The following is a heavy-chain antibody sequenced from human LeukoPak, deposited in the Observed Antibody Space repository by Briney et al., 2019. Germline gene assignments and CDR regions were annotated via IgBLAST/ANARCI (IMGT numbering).Heavy chain of an antibody. J-gene: IGHJ3*02. CDR1: GGSFSGYY. CDR3: ARAGGIVVVVAATRHDAFDI. Sequence: PSETLSLTCAVYGGSFSGYYWSWIRQPPGKGLEWIGEINHSGSTNYNPSLKSRVTISVETSKNQFSLKLSSVTAADTAVYYCARAGGIVVVVAATRHDAFDIWGQGTMVTVSS. D-gene: IGHD2-15*01. CDR2: INHSGST. V-gene: IGHV4-34*01.